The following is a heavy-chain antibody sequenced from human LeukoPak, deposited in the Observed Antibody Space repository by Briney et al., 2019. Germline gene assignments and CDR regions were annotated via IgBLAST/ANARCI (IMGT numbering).Heavy chain of an antibody. CDR3: AEDERKLWFGELTYYFDY. Sequence: PGGSLRLSCAASGFTFSSYAMSWVRQAPGKGLEWVSAISGSGGSTYYADSVKGRFTISRDNSKNTLYLQMNSLRAEDTAVYYCAEDERKLWFGELTYYFDYWGQGTLVTVSS. CDR1: GFTFSSYA. J-gene: IGHJ4*02. CDR2: ISGSGGST. V-gene: IGHV3-23*01. D-gene: IGHD3-10*01.